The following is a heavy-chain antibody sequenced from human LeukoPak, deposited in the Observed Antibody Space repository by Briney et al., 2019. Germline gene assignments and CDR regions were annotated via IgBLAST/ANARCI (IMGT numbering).Heavy chain of an antibody. D-gene: IGHD6-13*01. J-gene: IGHJ5*02. CDR2: ISSSGSTI. CDR1: GFTFSSYE. CDR3: ASGYSTSSAGFDP. V-gene: IGHV3-48*03. Sequence: GGSLRLSCAASGFTFSSYEMNWVRQAPGKGLEWVSYISSSGSTIYYADSVKGRFTISRDNAKNSLYLQMNSLRAEDTAVYYCASGYSTSSAGFDPWGQGTLVTVSS.